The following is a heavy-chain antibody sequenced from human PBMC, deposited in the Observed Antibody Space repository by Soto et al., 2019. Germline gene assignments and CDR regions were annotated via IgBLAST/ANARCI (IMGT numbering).Heavy chain of an antibody. V-gene: IGHV1-69*02. CDR1: GGTFSSYT. CDR3: ARAPQADIVATQGSAFDI. Sequence: QVQLVQSGAEVKRRGSSVKVSCKASGGTFSSYTISWVRQAPGQGLEWMGRIIPILGIANYAQKLQVRVTITADKSTSTAYMELSSLRSEDTAVYYCARAPQADIVATQGSAFDIWGQGTMVTVSS. D-gene: IGHD5-12*01. J-gene: IGHJ3*02. CDR2: IIPILGIA.